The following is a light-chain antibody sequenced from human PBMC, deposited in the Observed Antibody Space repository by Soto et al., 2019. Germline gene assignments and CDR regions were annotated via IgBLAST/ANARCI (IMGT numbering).Light chain of an antibody. Sequence: QSALTQPASVSGSPGQSITISCTGTSSDVGSYNLVSLYQQHPGKAPKLMIYEGSKRPSGVSNRFSGSKSGNTASLTISGLQAEDEADYYCCSYAGSSTSYVVFGGGTPLTVL. V-gene: IGLV2-23*01. J-gene: IGLJ2*01. CDR1: SSDVGSYNL. CDR2: EGS. CDR3: CSYAGSSTSYVV.